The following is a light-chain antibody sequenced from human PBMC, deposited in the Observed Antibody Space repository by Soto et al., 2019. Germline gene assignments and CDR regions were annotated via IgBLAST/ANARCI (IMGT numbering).Light chain of an antibody. CDR2: DVS. V-gene: IGKV3-11*01. CDR3: QQRSRWPFT. Sequence: EIVLTQPPATLSLSPGESATLSCRASQNVASYLAWFQQKPGQPPRLLVYDVSTRATGIPARFSGSGSETDFTLTISSLDPEDFAFYYCQQRSRWPFTFGPGTKVDIK. J-gene: IGKJ3*01. CDR1: QNVASY.